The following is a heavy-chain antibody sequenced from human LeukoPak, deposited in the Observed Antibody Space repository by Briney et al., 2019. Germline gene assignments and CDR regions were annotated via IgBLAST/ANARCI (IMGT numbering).Heavy chain of an antibody. CDR2: ISGSGGST. D-gene: IGHD7-27*01. CDR1: GFTFSSYG. CDR3: ARELGIHAFDI. V-gene: IGHV3-23*01. J-gene: IGHJ3*02. Sequence: GGSLRLSCAASGFTFSSYGMHWVRQGPGKGLEWVSAISGSGGSTYYADSVKGRFTISRDNSKNTLYLQMNSLRAGDTAVYYCARELGIHAFDIWGQGTLVTVSS.